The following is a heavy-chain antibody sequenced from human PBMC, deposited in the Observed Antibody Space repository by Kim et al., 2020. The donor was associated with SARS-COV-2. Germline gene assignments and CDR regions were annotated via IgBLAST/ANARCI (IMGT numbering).Heavy chain of an antibody. CDR2: ISSGSSYI. D-gene: IGHD3-22*01. CDR3: ARADYYDSSGLLY. Sequence: GGSLRLSCAASGFTFSSYSMNWVRQAPGKGLEWVSSISSGSSYIYYADSVKGRFTISRDNAKNSLYLQMNSLRAEDTAVYYCARADYYDSSGLLYWGQGTLVTVSS. CDR1: GFTFSSYS. J-gene: IGHJ4*02. V-gene: IGHV3-21*01.